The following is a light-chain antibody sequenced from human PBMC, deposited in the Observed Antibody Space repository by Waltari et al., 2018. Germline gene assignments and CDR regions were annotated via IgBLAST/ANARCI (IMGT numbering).Light chain of an antibody. CDR2: RNK. J-gene: IGLJ3*02. V-gene: IGLV10-54*04. CDR1: NKNVGYEG. CDR3: SAWDSSLSAWV. Sequence: QAGLTQPPSVSNGLRQTATLTCTGNNKNVGYEGASWRQQHQGHPPKLLPDRNKNRPSWISDIFSTSRSGNTASLTITALQPEDDADYYCSAWDSSLSAWVFGGGTKLTFV.